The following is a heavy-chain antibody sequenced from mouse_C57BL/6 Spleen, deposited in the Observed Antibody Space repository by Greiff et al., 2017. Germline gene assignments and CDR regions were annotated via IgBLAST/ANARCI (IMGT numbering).Heavy chain of an antibody. CDR3: ARDGDGGFAY. CDR1: GFTFSSYA. V-gene: IGHV5-4*01. J-gene: IGHJ3*01. Sequence: EVQLVESGGGLVKPGGSLKLSCAASGFTFSSYAMSWVRQTPEKRLEWVATISDGGSYTYYPDNVKGRFTISRDTAKNNLYLQMSHLKSEDTAMYYCARDGDGGFAYWGQGTLVTVSA. D-gene: IGHD3-3*01. CDR2: ISDGGSYT.